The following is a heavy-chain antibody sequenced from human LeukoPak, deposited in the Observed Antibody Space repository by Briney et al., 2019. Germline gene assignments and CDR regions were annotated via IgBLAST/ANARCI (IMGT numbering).Heavy chain of an antibody. J-gene: IGHJ4*02. Sequence: ASVNVSCTATGFTFTNYDINWVRQAPGQGLEWMGRINPNSGGTNYAQKFQGRVTMTRDTSISTAYMELSRLRSDDTAVYYCARRPPVVPAAIRGANSSGWYSSARDDYWGQGTLVTVSS. D-gene: IGHD2-2*02. CDR3: ARRPPVVPAAIRGANSSGWYSSARDDY. CDR1: GFTFTNYD. CDR2: INPNSGGT. V-gene: IGHV1-2*06.